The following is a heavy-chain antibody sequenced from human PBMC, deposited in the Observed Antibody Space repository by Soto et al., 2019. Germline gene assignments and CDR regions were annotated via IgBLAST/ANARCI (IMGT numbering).Heavy chain of an antibody. CDR3: ARPGSDCSGGSCQPYNWFDP. V-gene: IGHV4-39*01. J-gene: IGHJ5*02. CDR1: GGSISSSSYY. Sequence: SETLSLTCTVSGGSISSSSYYWGWIRQPPGKGLEWIGSIYYSGSTYYNPSLKSRVTISVDTSKNQFSLKLSSVTAADTAVYYCARPGSDCSGGSCQPYNWFDPWGQGTLVTVSS. CDR2: IYYSGST. D-gene: IGHD2-15*01.